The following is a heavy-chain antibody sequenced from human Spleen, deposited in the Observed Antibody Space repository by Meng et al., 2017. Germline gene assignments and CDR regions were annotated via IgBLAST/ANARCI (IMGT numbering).Heavy chain of an antibody. CDR1: GGSINNSRYF. J-gene: IGHJ4*02. V-gene: IGHV4-39*07. CDR3: ARGPTTMAHDFDN. D-gene: IGHD4-11*01. Sequence: ESLKISCTVSGGSINNSRYFWGWIRQPPGKGLEYIGSLYYSGSIYYNPSLKSRLTISVDMSKNQFSLKLSSVTAADSAVYYCARGPTTMAHDFDNWGQGTLVTVSS. CDR2: LYYSGSI.